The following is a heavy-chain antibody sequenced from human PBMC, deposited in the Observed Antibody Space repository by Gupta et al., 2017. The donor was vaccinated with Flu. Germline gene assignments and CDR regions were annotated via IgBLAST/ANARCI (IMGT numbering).Heavy chain of an antibody. CDR3: ARGGNNQAKYRMYNWFDP. CDR2: INHSGST. V-gene: IGHV4-34*01. J-gene: IGHJ5*02. Sequence: QVQLQQWGAGLLKPSETLSLTCAVYGGSFSGYYWSWIRQPPGKGLEWIGEINHSGSTNYNPSLKSRVTISVDTSKNQFSRKLSSVTAAETAVYYCARGGNNQAKYRMYNWFDPWGQGTLVTVSS. CDR1: GGSFSGYY. D-gene: IGHD5-12*01.